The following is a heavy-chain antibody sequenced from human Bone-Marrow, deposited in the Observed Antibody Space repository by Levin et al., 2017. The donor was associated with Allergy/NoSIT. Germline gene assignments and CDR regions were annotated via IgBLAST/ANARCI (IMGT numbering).Heavy chain of an antibody. Sequence: GESLKISCAASGFTFSRFAMHWVRQAPGKGLEWVAVISYDGSSKYYVDSVKGRFTISRDSSKNTLYLQMNSLRTNDTAIYYCAKSTGRDGFDYWGQGTLVTVSS. D-gene: IGHD5-24*01. CDR2: ISYDGSSK. V-gene: IGHV3-30*18. CDR3: AKSTGRDGFDY. CDR1: GFTFSRFA. J-gene: IGHJ4*02.